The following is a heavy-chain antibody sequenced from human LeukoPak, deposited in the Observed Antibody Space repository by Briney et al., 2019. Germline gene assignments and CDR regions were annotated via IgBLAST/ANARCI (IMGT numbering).Heavy chain of an antibody. Sequence: PGRSLRLSCAASGFTFSSYGMHWVRQAPGKGLEWVAGIWYDGSNKYYADSVKGRFTISRDNSKNTLYLQMNSLRAEDTAVYYCARPHDSSGYYRYWFDYWGQGTLVTVSS. CDR1: GFTFSSYG. V-gene: IGHV3-33*01. CDR2: IWYDGSNK. CDR3: ARPHDSSGYYRYWFDY. J-gene: IGHJ4*02. D-gene: IGHD3-22*01.